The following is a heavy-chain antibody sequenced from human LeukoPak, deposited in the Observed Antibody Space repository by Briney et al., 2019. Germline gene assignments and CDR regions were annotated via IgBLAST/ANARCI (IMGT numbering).Heavy chain of an antibody. J-gene: IGHJ5*02. CDR2: ISSSGSTI. CDR3: ARGDYYDAPWFDP. Sequence: GGSLRLSCAASGFTFSDYYMSWIRQAPGKGLEWVSYISSSGSTIYYADSVKGRFAISRDNAKNSLYLQMNSLRAEDTAVYYCARGDYYDAPWFDPWGQGTLVTVSS. D-gene: IGHD3-22*01. CDR1: GFTFSDYY. V-gene: IGHV3-11*01.